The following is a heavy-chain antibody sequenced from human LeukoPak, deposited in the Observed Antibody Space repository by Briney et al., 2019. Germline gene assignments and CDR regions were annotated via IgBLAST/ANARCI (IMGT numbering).Heavy chain of an antibody. V-gene: IGHV4-61*01. D-gene: IGHD2-15*01. CDR2: IDYSGST. CDR1: GGSVSSGSYY. CDR3: ARRWYHAYCDY. Sequence: SETLSLTCTVSGGSVSSGSYYWNWIRQPPGKGLEWIGCIDYSGSTYYNPSLKSRVTVSADASKNQFSLKLTSVTAADTAVYYCARRWYHAYCDYWGQGSLVTVSS. J-gene: IGHJ4*02.